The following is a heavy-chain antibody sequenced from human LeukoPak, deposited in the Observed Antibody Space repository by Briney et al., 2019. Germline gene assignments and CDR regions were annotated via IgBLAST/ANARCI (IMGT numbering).Heavy chain of an antibody. V-gene: IGHV4-39*07. CDR1: GGSISSSSYY. Sequence: SETLSLTCTVSGGSISSSSYYWGWIRQPPGKGLEWIGSIYYSGSTYYNPSLKSQVTISVDTSKNQFSLKLSSVTAADTAVYYCARAGYDILTGYQDYWGQGTLVTVSS. CDR2: IYYSGST. D-gene: IGHD3-9*01. J-gene: IGHJ4*02. CDR3: ARAGYDILTGYQDY.